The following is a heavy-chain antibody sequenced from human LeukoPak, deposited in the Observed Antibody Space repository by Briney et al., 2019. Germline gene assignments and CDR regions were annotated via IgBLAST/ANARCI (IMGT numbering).Heavy chain of an antibody. CDR2: IYYSGST. J-gene: IGHJ3*02. CDR1: GGSFSGYY. Sequence: PSETLSLTCAVYGGSFSGYYWSWIRQPPGKGLEWIGYIYYSGSTNYNPSLKSRVTISVDTSKNQFSLKLSSVTAADTAVYYCARQARGGPPDAFDIWGQGTMVTVSS. V-gene: IGHV4-59*08. D-gene: IGHD3-16*01. CDR3: ARQARGGPPDAFDI.